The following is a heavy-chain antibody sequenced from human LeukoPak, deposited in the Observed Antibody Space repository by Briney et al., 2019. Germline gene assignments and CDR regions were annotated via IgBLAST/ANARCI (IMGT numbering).Heavy chain of an antibody. CDR2: IYYTGST. CDR1: GGSISTFY. V-gene: IGHV4-59*01. CDR3: ARATNYYYMDV. J-gene: IGHJ6*03. Sequence: PSETLSLTCSVSGGSISTFYWSWIRQPPGKGLEWIGYIYYTGSTNYNPSLKSRVTMSVDTSKNQFSLNLSSVTAADTAVFYCARATNYYYMDVWGKGTTVTISS.